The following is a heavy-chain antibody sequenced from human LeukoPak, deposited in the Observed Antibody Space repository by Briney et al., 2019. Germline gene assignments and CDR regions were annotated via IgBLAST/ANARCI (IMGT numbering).Heavy chain of an antibody. CDR2: INPSDGST. V-gene: IGHV1-46*01. J-gene: IGHJ4*02. D-gene: IGHD3-10*01. CDR3: ARGYNHRGSGSYYNILDY. Sequence: GASVKVSFKASGYIFTSYYMHWVRQAPGQGLEWMGIINPSDGSTDYAQQFQGRVTVTRDTSTTTVYMELRSLRSEDTAVYYCARGYNHRGSGSYYNILDYWGQGTLVTVSS. CDR1: GYIFTSYY.